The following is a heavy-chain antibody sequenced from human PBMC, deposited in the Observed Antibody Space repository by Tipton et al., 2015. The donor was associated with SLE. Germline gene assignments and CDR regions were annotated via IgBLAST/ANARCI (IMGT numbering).Heavy chain of an antibody. V-gene: IGHV4-4*07. D-gene: IGHD2-8*01. CDR3: ARVWLNNAFDI. J-gene: IGHJ6*04. CDR1: GVSISSSY. CDR2: IYTSGAT. Sequence: TLSLTCNVSGVSISSSYWSWIRQPAGKGLEWIGRIYTSGATDDNPSLKSRVTMSVDMSKNQIFLKMTSVTAADSAVYFCARVWLNNAFDIWGKGTSVTVSS.